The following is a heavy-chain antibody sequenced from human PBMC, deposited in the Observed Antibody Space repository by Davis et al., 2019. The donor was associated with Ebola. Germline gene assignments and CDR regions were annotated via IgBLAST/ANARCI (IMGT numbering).Heavy chain of an antibody. V-gene: IGHV3-23*01. Sequence: GESLKISCAASGFTFSSYSMTWVRQAPGKGLEWVSGITGSGGTSYYADSVKGRFTFSRDNSKNTLYLQMNSLRPEDTAIYYCAKNGGFYGSGILDYYYYMDVWGKGTTVTVSS. D-gene: IGHD3-10*01. CDR2: ITGSGGTS. CDR3: AKNGGFYGSGILDYYYYMDV. J-gene: IGHJ6*03. CDR1: GFTFSSYS.